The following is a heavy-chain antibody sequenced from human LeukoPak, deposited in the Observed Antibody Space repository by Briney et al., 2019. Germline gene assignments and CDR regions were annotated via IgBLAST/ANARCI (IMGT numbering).Heavy chain of an antibody. V-gene: IGHV4-34*01. Sequence: SETLSLTCAVYGGSFSGYYWSWIRQPPGKGLEWIGEINHSGSTNYNPSLKSRVTISVDTSKNQFSLKLSSVTAADTAVYYCARGLSLNYYGTGRSFNFHYWGQGTLVTVSS. D-gene: IGHD3-10*01. CDR3: ARGLSLNYYGTGRSFNFHY. CDR2: INHSGST. J-gene: IGHJ4*02. CDR1: GGSFSGYY.